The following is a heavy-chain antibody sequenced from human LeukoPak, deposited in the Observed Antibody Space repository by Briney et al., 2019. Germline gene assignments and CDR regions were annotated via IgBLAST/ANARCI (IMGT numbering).Heavy chain of an antibody. CDR3: AREGYDSL. V-gene: IGHV4-61*09. J-gene: IGHJ4*02. CDR2: IYTSGST. D-gene: IGHD3-3*01. Sequence: SETLSLTCTVSGGSISSGSYYWSWIRQPAGKGLEWIGHIYTSGSTNYNPSLKSRVTISVDTSKNQFSLKLSSVTAADTAVYYCAREGYDSLWGQGTLVTVSS. CDR1: GGSISSGSYY.